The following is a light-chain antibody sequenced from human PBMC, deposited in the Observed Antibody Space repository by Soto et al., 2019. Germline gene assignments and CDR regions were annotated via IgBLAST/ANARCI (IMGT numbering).Light chain of an antibody. CDR1: QRVTSHS. V-gene: IGKV3-20*01. CDR2: GAS. Sequence: EIVLTQSPGTLSLSPGERATLSYRASQRVTSHSLAWFQQIPGQAPRLLISGASNRATGIPDRFSGSGSGTDFTLTISRLEPEDFAVYYCQQYIGLPRTFGQGTKVDIK. J-gene: IGKJ1*01. CDR3: QQYIGLPRT.